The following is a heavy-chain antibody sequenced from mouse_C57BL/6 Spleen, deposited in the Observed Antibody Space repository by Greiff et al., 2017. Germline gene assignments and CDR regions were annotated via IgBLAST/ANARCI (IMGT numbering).Heavy chain of an antibody. V-gene: IGHV1-69*01. D-gene: IGHD1-1*01. J-gene: IGHJ4*01. CDR2: IDPTDSYT. Sequence: QVQLKQPGAELVMPGASVKLSCKASGYTFTSYWMHWVKQRPGQGLEWIGEIDPTDSYTNYNQKFKGKSTLTVDKSSSTAYMQLSSLTSEDSAVYYCAREATVVKDYAMDYWGQGTSVTVSS. CDR1: GYTFTSYW. CDR3: AREATVVKDYAMDY.